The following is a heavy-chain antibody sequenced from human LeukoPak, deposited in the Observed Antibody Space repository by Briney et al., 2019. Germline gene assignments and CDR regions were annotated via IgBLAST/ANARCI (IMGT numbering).Heavy chain of an antibody. CDR1: GGSISSSIYY. Sequence: SETLSLTCTVSGGSISSSIYYWGWIRQPPGKGLEWIGSMSYSGSTNYNPSLKSRVTISVDKSKNQFSLKLSSVTAADTAVYYCARDLHYYGSGNLDYWGQGTLVTVSS. CDR2: MSYSGST. J-gene: IGHJ4*02. V-gene: IGHV4-39*07. D-gene: IGHD3-10*01. CDR3: ARDLHYYGSGNLDY.